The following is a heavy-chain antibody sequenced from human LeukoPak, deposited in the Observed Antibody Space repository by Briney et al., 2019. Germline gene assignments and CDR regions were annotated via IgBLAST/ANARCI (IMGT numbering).Heavy chain of an antibody. V-gene: IGHV3-7*03. CDR1: GFPFSSYW. CDR2: IKQDGSKK. D-gene: IGHD3-3*01. CDR3: ARDQCDTWSRRGNFDS. Sequence: GGSLRLSCVASGFPFSSYWMTWVRQAPGKGLEWVANIKQDGSKKSYVDSVKGRFTISRDNTKNSLYLQMNSLRVEDTAVFYCARDQCDTWSRRGNFDSWGQGTLVIVSS. J-gene: IGHJ4*02.